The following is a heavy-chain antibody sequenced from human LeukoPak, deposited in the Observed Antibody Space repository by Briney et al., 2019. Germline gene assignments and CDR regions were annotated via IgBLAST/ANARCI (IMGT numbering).Heavy chain of an antibody. V-gene: IGHV7-4-1*02. D-gene: IGHD3-10*01. CDR2: INTNTGNP. J-gene: IGHJ3*02. Sequence: GASVKVSCKASGYSFTNNPINWVRQAPGQGLEWMGWINTNTGNPGYAQGFAGRFVFSLDTSVSTAYLQISSLKAEDTALYYCARDGWGSNAYDAFDIWGQGTMVTVSS. CDR1: GYSFTNNP. CDR3: ARDGWGSNAYDAFDI.